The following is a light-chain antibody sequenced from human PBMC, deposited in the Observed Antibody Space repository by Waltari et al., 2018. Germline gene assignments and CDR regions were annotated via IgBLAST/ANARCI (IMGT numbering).Light chain of an antibody. CDR2: EDT. CDR1: SSDVGSYHL. CDR3: CSYAGSNTGYV. V-gene: IGLV2-23*01. Sequence: QSALTQPASVSGSPGQSITIPCTGPSSDVGSYHLVSWYQQRPDKAPKLIIYEDTKRPSGVSDRFSGSKSGNTASLTISGLQAEDEADYSCCSYAGSNTGYVFGTGTKVTVL. J-gene: IGLJ1*01.